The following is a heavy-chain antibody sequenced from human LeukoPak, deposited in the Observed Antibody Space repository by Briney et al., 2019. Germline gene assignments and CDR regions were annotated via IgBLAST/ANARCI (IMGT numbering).Heavy chain of an antibody. V-gene: IGHV3-9*01. D-gene: IGHD3-10*01. CDR3: AKDMGKRGSYYRYYYYYGMDV. CDR1: GFTFDDYA. J-gene: IGHJ6*02. Sequence: GGSLRLSCAASGFTFDDYAMHWVRQAPGKGLEWVSGISWNSGSIGYADSVKGRFTISRDNAKNSLYLQMNSLRAEDTALYYCAKDMGKRGSYYRYYYYYGMDVWGQGTTVTVSS. CDR2: ISWNSGSI.